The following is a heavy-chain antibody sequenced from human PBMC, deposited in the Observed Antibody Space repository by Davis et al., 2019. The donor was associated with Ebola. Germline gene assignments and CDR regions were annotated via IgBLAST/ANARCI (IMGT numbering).Heavy chain of an antibody. J-gene: IGHJ5*02. V-gene: IGHV3-74*01. Sequence: GESLKISCAASGFTFSSYWMHWVRQAPGKGLVWVSRINSDGSSTSYADSVKGRFTISRDNAKNTLYLQMNSLRAEDTAVYYCARDLLGFGEFGWFDPWGQGTLVTVSS. CDR2: INSDGSST. CDR3: ARDLLGFGEFGWFDP. CDR1: GFTFSSYW. D-gene: IGHD3-10*01.